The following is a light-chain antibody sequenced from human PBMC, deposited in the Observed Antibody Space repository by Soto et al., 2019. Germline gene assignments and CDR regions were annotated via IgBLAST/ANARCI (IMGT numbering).Light chain of an antibody. V-gene: IGLV2-18*02. CDR3: SSYTSSSTYV. J-gene: IGLJ1*01. CDR1: SSDVGSYNR. Sequence: QSVLTQPPSVCVSLGQAAAISYTGTSSDVGSYNRVSWYQQPPGTAPKLMIYEVSNRPSGVPDRFSGSKSGNTASLTISGLQAEDEADYYCSSYTSSSTYVFGTGTKVTVL. CDR2: EVS.